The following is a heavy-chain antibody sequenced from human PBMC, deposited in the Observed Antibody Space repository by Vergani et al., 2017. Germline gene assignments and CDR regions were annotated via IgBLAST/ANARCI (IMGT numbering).Heavy chain of an antibody. Sequence: QVQLVQSGAEVKKPGASVKVSCKASGYTFTGYYMHWARQAPGQGLEWMGWINPNSGGTNYAQKFQGRVTMTRDTSISTAYMELSRLRSDDTAVYYCASRRGNKLELDGHDYWGQGTLVTVSS. J-gene: IGHJ4*02. V-gene: IGHV1-2*02. CDR3: ASRRGNKLELDGHDY. CDR1: GYTFTGYY. CDR2: INPNSGGT. D-gene: IGHD1-7*01.